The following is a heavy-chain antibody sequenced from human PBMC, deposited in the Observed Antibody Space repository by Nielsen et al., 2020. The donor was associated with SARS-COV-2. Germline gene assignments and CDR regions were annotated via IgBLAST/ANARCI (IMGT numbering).Heavy chain of an antibody. J-gene: IGHJ4*02. CDR1: GGSFSGYY. V-gene: IGHV4-34*01. D-gene: IGHD3-22*01. CDR2: IDQSGGN. Sequence: SETLSLTCAVYGGSFSGYYWSWIRQSPGKGLEWIGEIDQSGGNNYKPSLKNRVTISEEPSKNHFSLRLTSVTAADTAVYYCARGRLEINMMLVVMTGAANYFDSWGQGTLVTVSS. CDR3: ARGRLEINMMLVVMTGAANYFDS.